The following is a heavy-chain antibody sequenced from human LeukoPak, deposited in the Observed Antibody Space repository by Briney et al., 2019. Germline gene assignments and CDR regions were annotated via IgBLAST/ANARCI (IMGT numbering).Heavy chain of an antibody. CDR2: TYYKSKWYV. V-gene: IGHV6-1*01. CDR1: GDSVSSNRAA. Sequence: SQTLSLTCDISGDSVSSNRAAWNWIRQSPSRGLEWLGRTYYKSKWYVDYAPSVKSRITINPDAAKNQFSLHLNSVTPEDTAVYYCGRGFAPILPGGFDIWGQGTRVTVSS. CDR3: GRGFAPILPGGFDI. J-gene: IGHJ3*02. D-gene: IGHD3-10*01.